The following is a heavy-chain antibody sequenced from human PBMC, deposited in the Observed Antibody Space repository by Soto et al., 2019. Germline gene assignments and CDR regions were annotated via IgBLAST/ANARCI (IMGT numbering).Heavy chain of an antibody. V-gene: IGHV4-39*01. CDR1: GGSISSSSFH. CDR3: ARRERAAGTDWWFDP. Sequence: PSETLSLTCTVSGGSISSSSFHWGWIRQPPGKGLEWIGSIYYSGSTYYSPSLKSRVTISVDTSKNQFSLKLSSVTAADTAVYYCARRERAAGTDWWFDPWGQGPLVPVSS. CDR2: IYYSGST. D-gene: IGHD6-13*01. J-gene: IGHJ5*02.